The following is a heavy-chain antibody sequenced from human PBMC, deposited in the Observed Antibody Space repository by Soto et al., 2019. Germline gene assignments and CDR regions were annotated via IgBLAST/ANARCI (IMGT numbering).Heavy chain of an antibody. Sequence: GESLKISCEASGYTFTDNWIAWVRQMPGKGLEWMGMIFPADSDAKYRPSLQGQVTFSVDKSINTAYLQRSNLKASDTAIYYCATVRGIYFDFSTAYFQAWGQGTPVTVSS. D-gene: IGHD3-9*01. CDR2: IFPADSDA. V-gene: IGHV5-51*01. J-gene: IGHJ5*02. CDR1: GYTFTDNW. CDR3: ATVRGIYFDFSTAYFQA.